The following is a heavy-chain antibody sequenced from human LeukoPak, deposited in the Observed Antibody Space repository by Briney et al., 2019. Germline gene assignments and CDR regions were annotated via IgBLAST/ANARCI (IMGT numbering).Heavy chain of an antibody. V-gene: IGHV3-7*01. Sequence: PGGCLRLSCAASGFTFGSYWMTWVRQAPGKGLEWVANIKQDGSEQYYVDSMKGRFTIFRDNAKNSVYLQMNSLRAEDTAVYYCAREGWFGELLRHVLDSWGQGTLVTVSS. CDR2: IKQDGSEQ. D-gene: IGHD3-10*01. CDR3: AREGWFGELLRHVLDS. CDR1: GFTFGSYW. J-gene: IGHJ4*02.